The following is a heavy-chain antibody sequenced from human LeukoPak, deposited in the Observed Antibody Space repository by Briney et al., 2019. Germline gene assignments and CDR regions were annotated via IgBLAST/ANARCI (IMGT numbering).Heavy chain of an antibody. CDR2: INHSGST. J-gene: IGHJ5*02. Sequence: SETLSLTCAVYGGSFSGYYWSWIRQPPGKGLEWIGEINHSGSTNYNPSLKSRVTISVDTSKNQFSLKLSSVTAADTAVYHCARGIKSSSFNWFDPWGQGTLVTVSS. D-gene: IGHD2-15*01. CDR1: GGSFSGYY. V-gene: IGHV4-34*01. CDR3: ARGIKSSSFNWFDP.